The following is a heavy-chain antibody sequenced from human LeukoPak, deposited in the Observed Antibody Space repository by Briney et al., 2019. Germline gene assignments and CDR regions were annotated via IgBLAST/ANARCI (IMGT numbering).Heavy chain of an antibody. D-gene: IGHD5-12*01. CDR1: GGSFSGYS. CDR2: IYHSGST. V-gene: IGHV4-30-2*01. J-gene: IGHJ4*02. CDR3: ARVDGYNAFDY. Sequence: SETLSLTCAVYGGSFSGYSWSWIRQPPGKGLEWIGYIYHSGSTYYNPSLKSRVTISLDRSKNQFSLKLSSVTAADTAVYYCARVDGYNAFDYWGQGTLVTVSS.